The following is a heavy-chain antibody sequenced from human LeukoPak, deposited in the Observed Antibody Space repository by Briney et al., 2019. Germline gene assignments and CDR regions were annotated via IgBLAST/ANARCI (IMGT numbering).Heavy chain of an antibody. CDR3: GNYFWGNYRYPSGDY. CDR1: GFPFSRCW. V-gene: IGHV3-7*01. J-gene: IGHJ4*02. D-gene: IGHD3-16*02. CDR2: IKEDGSEK. Sequence: SGGSLRLSCVASGFPFSRCWMSWVRQAPGKGLEWVANIKEDGSEKHYVDSVKGRFTVSRDNDKNSLYLQMNSLRADDTAVYFCGNYFWGNYRYPSGDYWGQGIMVTVSS.